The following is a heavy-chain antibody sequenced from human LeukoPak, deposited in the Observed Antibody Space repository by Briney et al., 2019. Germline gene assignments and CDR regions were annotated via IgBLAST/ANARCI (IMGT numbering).Heavy chain of an antibody. CDR1: GGSISSSSYY. J-gene: IGHJ4*02. V-gene: IGHV4-39*01. CDR2: IYYSGCT. CDR3: ARHDPDLPIGY. Sequence: SSETLSLTCTVSGGSISSSSYYWGWIRQPPGKGLEWIGSIYYSGCTYYNPSLKSRVTISVDTSKNQFSLKLSSVTAADTAVYYCARHDPDLPIGYWGQGTLVTVSS.